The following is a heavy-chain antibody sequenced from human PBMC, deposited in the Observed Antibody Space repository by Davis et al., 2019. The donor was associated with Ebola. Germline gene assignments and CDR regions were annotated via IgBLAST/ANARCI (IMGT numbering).Heavy chain of an antibody. V-gene: IGHV4-59*01. Sequence: LRLSCTVSGGSISSYYWSWIRQPPGKGLEWIGYIYYSGSTNYNPSLKSRVTISVVTSKNQFSLKLSSVTAADTAVYYCARDGSGYSYGRRYYYYYGMDVWGKGTTVTVSS. CDR1: GGSISSYY. D-gene: IGHD5-18*01. J-gene: IGHJ6*04. CDR2: IYYSGST. CDR3: ARDGSGYSYGRRYYYYYGMDV.